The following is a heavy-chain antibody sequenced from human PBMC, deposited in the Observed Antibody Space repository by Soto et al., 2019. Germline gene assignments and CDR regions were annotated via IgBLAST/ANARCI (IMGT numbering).Heavy chain of an antibody. Sequence: PSETLSLTCAVYGGSFSGYYWSWIRQPPGKGLEWIGEINHSGSTNYNPSLKSRVTISVDTSKNQFSLKLSSVTAADTAVYYCARLEVNDSSVYYFYGGQETLVTV. CDR2: INHSGST. V-gene: IGHV4-34*01. CDR3: ARLEVNDSSVYYFY. D-gene: IGHD3-22*01. CDR1: GGSFSGYY. J-gene: IGHJ4*02.